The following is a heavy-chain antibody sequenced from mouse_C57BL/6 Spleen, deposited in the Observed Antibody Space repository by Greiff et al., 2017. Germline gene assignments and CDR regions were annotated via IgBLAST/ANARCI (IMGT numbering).Heavy chain of an antibody. CDR1: GYTFTSYW. CDR2: IDPSDSYT. Sequence: VQLQQPGAELVMPGASVKLSCKASGYTFTSYWMHWVKQRPGQGLEWIGEIDPSDSYTNYTQKFKGKSTLTVDKSSSTAYMQLSSLTAEDSAVYYCARSDYGSSYGVDYWGQGTTLTVSS. J-gene: IGHJ2*01. V-gene: IGHV1-69*01. D-gene: IGHD1-1*01. CDR3: ARSDYGSSYGVDY.